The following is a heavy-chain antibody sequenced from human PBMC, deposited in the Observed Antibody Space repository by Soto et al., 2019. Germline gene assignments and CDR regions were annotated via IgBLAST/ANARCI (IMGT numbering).Heavy chain of an antibody. CDR1: GFTFTSSA. D-gene: IGHD3-9*01. Sequence: SVKVSCKASGFTFTSSAVQWVRQARGQRLEWIGWIVVGSGNTNYAQKFQERVTITRDMSTSTAYMELSSLRSEDTAVYYCAASSNYDILTGFAFDIWGQGTMVTVSS. V-gene: IGHV1-58*01. J-gene: IGHJ3*02. CDR3: AASSNYDILTGFAFDI. CDR2: IVVGSGNT.